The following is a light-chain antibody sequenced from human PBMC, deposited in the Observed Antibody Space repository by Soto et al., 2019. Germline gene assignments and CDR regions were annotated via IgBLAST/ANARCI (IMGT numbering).Light chain of an antibody. V-gene: IGKV3-11*01. CDR3: QQRSNPAWG. J-gene: IGKJ3*01. Sequence: EIVLTQSPATLSLSPGERATLSCRASQSVSSYLAWYQQKPGQAPRLLIYDASNRATGIPARFSGSGSGTDFTLTISSLEPEDFAVYYCQQRSNPAWGFGPGTKVDIK. CDR2: DAS. CDR1: QSVSSY.